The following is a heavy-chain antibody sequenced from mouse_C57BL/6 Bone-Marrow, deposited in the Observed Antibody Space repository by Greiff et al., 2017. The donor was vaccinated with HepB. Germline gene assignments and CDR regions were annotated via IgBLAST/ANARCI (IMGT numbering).Heavy chain of an antibody. V-gene: IGHV7-3*01. Sequence: EVHLVESGGGLVQPGGSLSLSCAASGFTFTDYYMSWVRQPPGKALEWLGFIRNKANGYTTEYSASVKGRFTISRDNSQSILYLQMNALRAEDSATYYCARLAPYYAMDYWGQGTSVTVSS. CDR3: ARLAPYYAMDY. CDR2: IRNKANGYTT. J-gene: IGHJ4*01. CDR1: GFTFTDYY.